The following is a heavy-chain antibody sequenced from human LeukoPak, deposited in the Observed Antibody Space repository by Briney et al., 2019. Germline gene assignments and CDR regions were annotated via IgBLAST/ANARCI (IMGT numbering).Heavy chain of an antibody. V-gene: IGHV4-59*08. Sequence: KTLETLSLTCTVSGGSISSYYWSWIRQPPGKGLEWIGYIYYSGSTNYNPSLKSRVTISVDTSKNQFSLKLSSVTAADTAVYYCARGAVWFGESPFDYWGQGTLVTVSS. CDR2: IYYSGST. CDR3: ARGAVWFGESPFDY. J-gene: IGHJ4*02. D-gene: IGHD3-10*01. CDR1: GGSISSYY.